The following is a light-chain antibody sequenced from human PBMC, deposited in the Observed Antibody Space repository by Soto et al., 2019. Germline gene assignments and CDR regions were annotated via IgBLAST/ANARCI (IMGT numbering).Light chain of an antibody. J-gene: IGKJ4*01. CDR1: QSLLHSNGYNY. V-gene: IGKV2-28*01. Sequence: DIVMTQSPLSLPVTPGEPASISCRSSQSLLHSNGYNYLDWYLQKPGQPPKLLIYWASTRESGVPDRFSGSGSGTDFTLTISGLQAEDVAVYYCQHYYTTPITFGGGTKVDIK. CDR2: WAS. CDR3: QHYYTTPIT.